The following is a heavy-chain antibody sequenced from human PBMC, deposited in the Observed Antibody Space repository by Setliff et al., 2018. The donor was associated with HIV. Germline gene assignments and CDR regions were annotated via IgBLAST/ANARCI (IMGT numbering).Heavy chain of an antibody. Sequence: SETLSLTCTVSGGSISGGGYYWSWIRQHPGKGLEWIGYIYYSGSTYYNPSLKSRVTISVDTTKNQLSLKLSSVTAADTAVYYCVRDPSLGYGYFDLWGQGTLVTVSS. V-gene: IGHV4-31*03. CDR1: GGSISGGGYY. J-gene: IGHJ5*02. CDR2: IYYSGST. D-gene: IGHD5-12*01. CDR3: VRDPSLGYGYFDL.